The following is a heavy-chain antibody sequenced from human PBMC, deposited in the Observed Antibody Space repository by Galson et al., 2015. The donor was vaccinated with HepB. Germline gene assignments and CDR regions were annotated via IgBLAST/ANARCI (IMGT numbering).Heavy chain of an antibody. Sequence: SVKVSCKASGYTFTSYYMHWVRQAPGQGLEWMGRINPNSGGTNYAQKFQGRVTMTRDTSISTAYMELSRLRSDDTAVYYCAVRDGGKGASWYFDLWGRGTLVTVSS. D-gene: IGHD4-23*01. CDR3: AVRDGGKGASWYFDL. V-gene: IGHV1-2*06. CDR1: GYTFTSYY. J-gene: IGHJ2*01. CDR2: INPNSGGT.